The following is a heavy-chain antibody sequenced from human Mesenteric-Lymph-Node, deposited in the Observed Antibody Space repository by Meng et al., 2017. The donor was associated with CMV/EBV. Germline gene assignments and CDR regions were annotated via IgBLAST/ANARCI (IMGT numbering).Heavy chain of an antibody. J-gene: IGHJ4*02. Sequence: GGPLRLSCAASGFTFSSYTMNWVRQAPGKGLEWVSYISSSSTIYYADSVKGRFTISRDNAKNSLYLQMNSLRAADTAVYYCARGGSGSYYCFDYWGQGTLVTVSS. D-gene: IGHD2-15*01. CDR3: ARGGSGSYYCFDY. CDR1: GFTFSSYT. CDR2: ISSSSTI. V-gene: IGHV3-48*04.